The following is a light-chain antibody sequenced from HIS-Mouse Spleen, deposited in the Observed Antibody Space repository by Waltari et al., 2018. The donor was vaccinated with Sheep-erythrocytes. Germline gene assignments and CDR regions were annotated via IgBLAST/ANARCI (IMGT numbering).Light chain of an antibody. CDR3: CSYAGSSTWV. J-gene: IGLJ3*02. Sequence: QSALTQPRPLSGSPGQSVTMSCTGTRSDAGGYNDVSSYPQHPGKAPNLMIYDVSKRPSGVPDRFSGSKSGNTASLTISGLQAEDEADYYCCSYAGSSTWVFGGGTKLTVL. CDR2: DVS. V-gene: IGLV2-11*01. CDR1: RSDAGGYND.